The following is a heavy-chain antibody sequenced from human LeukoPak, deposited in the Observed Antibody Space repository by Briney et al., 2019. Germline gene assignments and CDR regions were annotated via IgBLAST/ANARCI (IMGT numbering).Heavy chain of an antibody. CDR1: GYTFTYYY. CDR2: INPNSGGT. V-gene: IGHV1-2*02. J-gene: IGHJ4*02. Sequence: ASVKVSCKASGYTFTYYYIHWVRQAPGQGLEWMGWINPNSGGTNYAQKFQGRVTMTRDTSISTAYMELSGLRSDDTAVYYCTSDGGWYFNYWGQGSLVPVSS. CDR3: TSDGGWYFNY. D-gene: IGHD6-19*01.